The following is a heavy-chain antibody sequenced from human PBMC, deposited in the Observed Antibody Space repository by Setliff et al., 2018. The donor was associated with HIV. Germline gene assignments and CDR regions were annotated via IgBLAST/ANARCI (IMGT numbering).Heavy chain of an antibody. D-gene: IGHD2-15*01. Sequence: PSETLSLTCTVSGDSIKSANYFWTWIRQHPGKGLEWIGNIFNNGNTNYNPSLRSRADIFLDTSKNHLSLKVISVSVADTAMYFCARGKDPGLYFDNWRQGTRVTVSS. CDR3: ARGKDPGLYFDN. CDR1: GDSIKSANYF. J-gene: IGHJ4*02. CDR2: IFNNGNT. V-gene: IGHV4-31*03.